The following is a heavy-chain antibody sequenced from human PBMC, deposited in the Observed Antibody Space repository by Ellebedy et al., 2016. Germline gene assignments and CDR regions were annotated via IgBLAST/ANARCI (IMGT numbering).Heavy chain of an antibody. V-gene: IGHV3-23*01. CDR3: AKEFSYYMDV. Sequence: GESLKISXAASGFTFSSYAMSWVRQAPGKGLEWVSAISGSGGSTYYADSVKGRFTISRDNSKNTLYLQMNSLRAEDTAVYYCAKEFSYYMDVWGKGTTVTVSS. CDR1: GFTFSSYA. CDR2: ISGSGGST. J-gene: IGHJ6*03.